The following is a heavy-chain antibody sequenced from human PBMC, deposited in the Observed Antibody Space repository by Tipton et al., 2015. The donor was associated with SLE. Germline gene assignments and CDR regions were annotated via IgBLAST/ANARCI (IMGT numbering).Heavy chain of an antibody. D-gene: IGHD6-13*01. CDR3: ARGVYSSSFFDY. CDR1: GGSFSGYY. J-gene: IGHJ4*02. CDR2: INHSGST. Sequence: TLSLTCAVYGGSFSGYYWSWIRQPPGKGLEWIGEINHSGSTNYNPSLKSRVTISVDTSKNQFSLKLSSVTAADTAVYYCARGVYSSSFFDYWGQGTLVTVSS. V-gene: IGHV4-34*01.